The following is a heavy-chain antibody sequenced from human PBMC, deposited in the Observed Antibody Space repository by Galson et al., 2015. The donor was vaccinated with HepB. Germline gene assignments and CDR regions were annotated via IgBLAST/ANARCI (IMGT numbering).Heavy chain of an antibody. D-gene: IGHD6-19*01. V-gene: IGHV3-21*01. CDR3: ARDLTEEQWLVWDDY. CDR2: ISSSSSYI. J-gene: IGHJ4*02. CDR1: GFTFSSYS. Sequence: SLRLSCAASGFTFSSYSMNWVRQAPGKGLEWVSSISSSSSYIYYADSVKGRFTISRDNAKNSLYLQMNSLRAEDTAVYYCARDLTEEQWLVWDDYWGQGTLVTVSS.